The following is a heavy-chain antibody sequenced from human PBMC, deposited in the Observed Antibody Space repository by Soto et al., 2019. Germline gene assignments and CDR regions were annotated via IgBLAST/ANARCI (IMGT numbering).Heavy chain of an antibody. Sequence: GWSLRLSCASSVFTFSSYAMSWVRQAPGKGLEWVSAISGSGGSTYYADSVKGRFTISRDNSKNTLYLQMNSLRAEDTAVYYCAKGLKYQVVAATDDYWGQGTLVTVSS. CDR3: AKGLKYQVVAATDDY. D-gene: IGHD2-15*01. J-gene: IGHJ4*02. V-gene: IGHV3-23*01. CDR2: ISGSGGST. CDR1: VFTFSSYA.